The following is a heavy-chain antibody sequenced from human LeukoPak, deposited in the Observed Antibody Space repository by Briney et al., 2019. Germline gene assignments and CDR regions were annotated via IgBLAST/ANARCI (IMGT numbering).Heavy chain of an antibody. CDR3: AQDGAGLNQAVAYTN. V-gene: IGHV1-69*05. D-gene: IGHD3-16*01. CDR1: GGTFSSYA. Sequence: ASVKVSCKASGGTFSSYAISWVRQAPGQGLEWMGMIIPIFGTANYAQKFQGRVTITTDESTSTAYMELSSLRSEDTAVYYCAQDGAGLNQAVAYTNWGQGTLVTVSS. J-gene: IGHJ4*02. CDR2: IIPIFGTA.